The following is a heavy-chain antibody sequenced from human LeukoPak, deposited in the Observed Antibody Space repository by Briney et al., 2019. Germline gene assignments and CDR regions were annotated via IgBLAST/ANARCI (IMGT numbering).Heavy chain of an antibody. Sequence: SETLSLTCTVSGGSISSGDYYWSWIRQPPGKGLEWIGYIYYSGSTYYNPSLKSRVTISVDTSKNQFSLKLSSVTAADTAVYYCANSGGSSYGFDYWGQGTLVTVSS. J-gene: IGHJ4*02. D-gene: IGHD5-18*01. CDR1: GGSISSGDYY. V-gene: IGHV4-30-4*01. CDR2: IYYSGST. CDR3: ANSGGSSYGFDY.